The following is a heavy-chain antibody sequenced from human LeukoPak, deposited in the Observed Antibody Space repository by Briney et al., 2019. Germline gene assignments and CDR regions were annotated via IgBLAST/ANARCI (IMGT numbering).Heavy chain of an antibody. D-gene: IGHD3-10*01. V-gene: IGHV3-72*01. CDR3: ASGSYSFDY. J-gene: IGHJ4*02. CDR1: GFSSSAHF. Sequence: GGSLRLSCAASGFSSSAHFMDWVRQAPGKGLEWVGRIRNKANSYTKEYAASVKGRFSISRDDSKNSLYLQMNSLKIEDTAVYYCASGSYSFDYWGQGTLVTVSS. CDR2: IRNKANSYTK.